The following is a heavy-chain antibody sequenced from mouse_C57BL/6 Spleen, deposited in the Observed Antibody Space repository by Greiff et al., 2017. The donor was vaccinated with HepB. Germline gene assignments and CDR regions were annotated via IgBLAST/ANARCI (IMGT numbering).Heavy chain of an antibody. CDR2: IYPGSGST. CDR3: ARMKAGTGYFDV. J-gene: IGHJ1*03. CDR1: GYTFTSYW. Sequence: VQLQQPGAELVKPGASVKMSCKASGYTFTSYWITWVKQRPGQGLEWIGDIYPGSGSTNYNEKFKSKATLTVDTSSSTAYMQLSSLTSEDSAVYYCARMKAGTGYFDVWGTGTTVTVSS. D-gene: IGHD4-1*01. V-gene: IGHV1-55*01.